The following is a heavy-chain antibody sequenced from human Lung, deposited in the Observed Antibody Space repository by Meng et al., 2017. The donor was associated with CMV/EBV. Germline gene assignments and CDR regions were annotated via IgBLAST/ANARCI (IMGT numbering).Heavy chain of an antibody. Sequence: GESXKISXAAAGFRFSYYYMNWIRQAPGKGLEWVSYISSSYASDYADSLKGRFTVSRDKGKKSLYLQMNRLRAEDTAVYYCASVVLEERGWYYQGMDVWGQGTTVTVSS. CDR1: GFRFSYYY. D-gene: IGHD6-19*01. J-gene: IGHJ6*02. CDR2: ISSSYAS. V-gene: IGHV3-69-1*01. CDR3: ASVVLEERGWYYQGMDV.